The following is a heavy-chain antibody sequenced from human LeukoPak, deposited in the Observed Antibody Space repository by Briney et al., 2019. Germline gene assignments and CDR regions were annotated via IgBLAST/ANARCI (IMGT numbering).Heavy chain of an antibody. J-gene: IGHJ4*02. CDR3: ASWMATIGSRGFPHYFDY. CDR2: INHSGST. Sequence: SETLSLTCAVYGGSFSGYYWTWIRQPPGKGLEWIGEINHSGSTNYNPSLKSRVTISVDTSKNQFSLKLSSVTAADTAVYYCASWMATIGSRGFPHYFDYWGQGTLVTVSS. V-gene: IGHV4-34*01. CDR1: GGSFSGYY. D-gene: IGHD5-24*01.